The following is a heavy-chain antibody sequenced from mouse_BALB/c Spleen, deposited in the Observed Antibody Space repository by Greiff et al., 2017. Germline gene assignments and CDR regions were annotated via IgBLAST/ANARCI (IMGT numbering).Heavy chain of an antibody. Sequence: QVQLKESGAELMKPGASVKISCKATGYTFSSYWIEWVKQRPGHGLEWIGEILPGSGSTNYNEKFKGKATFTADTSSNTAYMQLSSLTSEDSAVYYCARDSTMITTDYAMDYWGQGTSVTVSS. V-gene: IGHV1-9*01. D-gene: IGHD2-4*01. CDR1: GYTFSSYW. CDR2: ILPGSGST. J-gene: IGHJ4*01. CDR3: ARDSTMITTDYAMDY.